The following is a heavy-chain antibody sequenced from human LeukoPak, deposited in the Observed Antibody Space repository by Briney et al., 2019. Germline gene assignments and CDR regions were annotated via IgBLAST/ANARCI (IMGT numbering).Heavy chain of an antibody. CDR3: TTDWALYGGFDY. J-gene: IGHJ4*02. Sequence: GGSLRLSCAASGFTFSNAWMSWVRQAPGKGLEWVGRIKSKTDGGTTDYAAPVKGRFTISRDDSKNTLYLQMNSLKTEDTAVYYCTTDWALYGGFDYWGQGTLVTASS. CDR1: GFTFSNAW. V-gene: IGHV3-15*01. CDR2: IKSKTDGGTT. D-gene: IGHD4-23*01.